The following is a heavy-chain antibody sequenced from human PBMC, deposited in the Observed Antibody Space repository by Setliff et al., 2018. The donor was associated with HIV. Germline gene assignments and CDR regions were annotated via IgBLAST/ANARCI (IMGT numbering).Heavy chain of an antibody. CDR3: ARTDRDP. V-gene: IGHV1-8*02. CDR2: MNPHSGKT. CDR1: GYSFTTYA. Sequence: ASVKVSCKASGYSFTTYAISWVRQAPGQGLEWMGWMNPHSGKTGYAQEFQGRVTMTWDTSTSTAYMELSSLRSDDTAVYYCARTDRDPWGQGTLVTVSS. J-gene: IGHJ5*01.